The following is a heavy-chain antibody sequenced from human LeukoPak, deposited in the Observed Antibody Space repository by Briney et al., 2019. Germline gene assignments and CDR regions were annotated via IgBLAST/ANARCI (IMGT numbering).Heavy chain of an antibody. CDR2: IYYSGST. CDR3: AGIAFYDSPNYFDY. J-gene: IGHJ4*02. CDR1: GVSISSYY. D-gene: IGHD3-3*02. V-gene: IGHV4-59*01. Sequence: SETLSLTCTVSGVSISSYYWSWIRQPPGKGLEWIGYIYYSGSTYYNPSLKSRVTISVDTSKNQFSLKLSSVTAADTAVYYCAGIAFYDSPNYFDYWGQGTRVTVSS.